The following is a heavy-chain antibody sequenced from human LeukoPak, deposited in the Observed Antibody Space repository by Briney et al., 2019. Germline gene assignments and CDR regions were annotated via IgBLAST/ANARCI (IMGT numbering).Heavy chain of an antibody. CDR2: ISSSSSYI. Sequence: GGSLRLSCAASGFTFSSYSMNWVRQAPGKGLEWVSSISSSSSYIYYADSVKGRFTISRDNAKNSLYLQMNSLRAEDTAVCYCARDYSRGSSGWYWGQGTLVTVSS. J-gene: IGHJ4*02. V-gene: IGHV3-21*01. CDR1: GFTFSSYS. CDR3: ARDYSRGSSGWY. D-gene: IGHD6-19*01.